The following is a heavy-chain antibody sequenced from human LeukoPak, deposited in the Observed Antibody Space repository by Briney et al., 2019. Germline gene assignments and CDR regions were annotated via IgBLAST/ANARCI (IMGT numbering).Heavy chain of an antibody. CDR3: AKKIAAAAHWYFDL. CDR1: GFTVSSNS. J-gene: IGHJ2*01. Sequence: GGSLRLSCTVSGFTVSSNSMSWVRQAPGKGLEWVSFIYSDNTHYSDSVKGRFTISRDNSKNTLYLQMNSLRAEDTALYYCAKKIAAAAHWYFDLWGRGTLVTVSS. V-gene: IGHV3-53*05. D-gene: IGHD6-13*01. CDR2: IYSDNT.